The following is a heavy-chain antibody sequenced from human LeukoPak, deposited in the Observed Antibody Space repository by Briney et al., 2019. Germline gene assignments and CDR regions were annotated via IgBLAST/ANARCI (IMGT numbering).Heavy chain of an antibody. J-gene: IGHJ4*02. V-gene: IGHV4-39*07. CDR1: GGSISSSSYY. CDR2: IYYSGNT. CDR3: ARSGGWD. Sequence: SETLSLTCTVSGGSISSSSYYWGWIRQPPGKGLEWIGNIYYSGNTYYNPSLKSRVTISVDTSKNQFSLKLSSVTAADTAVYYCARSGGWDWGQGTLVTVSS. D-gene: IGHD4-23*01.